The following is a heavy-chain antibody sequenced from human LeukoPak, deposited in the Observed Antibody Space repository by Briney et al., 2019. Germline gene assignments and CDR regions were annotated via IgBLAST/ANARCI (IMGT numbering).Heavy chain of an antibody. V-gene: IGHV1-69*13. J-gene: IGHJ6*02. CDR3: ARGARPAVHYGMDV. D-gene: IGHD2-2*01. Sequence: SVKVSCKASGYTFTSYGISWARQAPGQGLEWMGGIIPIFGTANYAQKFQGRVTITADESTSTAYMELSSLRSEDTAVYYCARGARPAVHYGMDVWGQGTTVTVSS. CDR2: IIPIFGTA. CDR1: GYTFTSYG.